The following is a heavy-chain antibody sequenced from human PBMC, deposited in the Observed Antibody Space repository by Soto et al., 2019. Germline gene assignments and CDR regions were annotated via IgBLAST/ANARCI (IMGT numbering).Heavy chain of an antibody. V-gene: IGHV6-1*01. Sequence: PSQTLSLTCAISGDSVSSNSAAWNWIRQSPSRGLEWLGRTYYRSKWYNDYAVSVKSRITINPDTSKNQFSLQLNSVTPEDTAVYYCARDPFWGSGNYYYYYGMDVWGQGTTVTVSS. J-gene: IGHJ6*02. CDR1: GDSVSSNSAA. D-gene: IGHD3-16*01. CDR2: TYYRSKWYN. CDR3: ARDPFWGSGNYYYYYGMDV.